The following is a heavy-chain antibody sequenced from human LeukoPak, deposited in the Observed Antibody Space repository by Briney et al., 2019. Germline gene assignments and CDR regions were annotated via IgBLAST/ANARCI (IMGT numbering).Heavy chain of an antibody. CDR3: ARDSRGAFDY. V-gene: IGHV3-7*01. Sequence: GGSLRLSCAASGFTFSSYWMSWVRQAPGKGLEGVANMKQDGSETYYVDSVKGRFTISRDNAKNSLYLQMNRLRAEDTAVYYCARDSRGAFDYWGPGTLVTVSS. J-gene: IGHJ4*02. D-gene: IGHD3-10*01. CDR1: GFTFSSYW. CDR2: MKQDGSET.